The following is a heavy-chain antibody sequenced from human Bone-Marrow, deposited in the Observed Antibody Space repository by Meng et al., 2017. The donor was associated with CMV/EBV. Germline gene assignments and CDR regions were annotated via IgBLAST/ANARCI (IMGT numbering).Heavy chain of an antibody. V-gene: IGHV1-18*01. CDR3: VRDRKIFGVVIATYYYYGMDV. Sequence: ASVKVSCKTSDYTFTSYGFSWVRQAPGQGLEWMGWISAYNGNTNYAQKFHERVTMTTDTTTRTVYMELRSLRSDDTAVYYCVRDRKIFGVVIATYYYYGMDVWRQETTVTVSS. CDR2: ISAYNGNT. CDR1: DYTFTSYG. D-gene: IGHD3-3*01. J-gene: IGHJ6*02.